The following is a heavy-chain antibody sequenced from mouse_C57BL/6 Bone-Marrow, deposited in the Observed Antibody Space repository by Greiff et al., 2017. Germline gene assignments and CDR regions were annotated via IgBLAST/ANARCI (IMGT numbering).Heavy chain of an antibody. J-gene: IGHJ1*03. D-gene: IGHD1-1*01. Sequence: VQLQQSGAELVRPGASVKLSCTASGFNIKDDYMHWVKQRPEQGLEWIGWIDPENGDTEYASKFPGQATITADTSSNTAYLQLSSLTSEDTAVYYCTTPFYYGSSFYWYFDVWGTGTTVTVSS. V-gene: IGHV14-4*01. CDR2: IDPENGDT. CDR3: TTPFYYGSSFYWYFDV. CDR1: GFNIKDDY.